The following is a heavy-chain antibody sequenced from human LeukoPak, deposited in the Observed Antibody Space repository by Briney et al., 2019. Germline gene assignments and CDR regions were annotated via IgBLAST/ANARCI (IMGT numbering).Heavy chain of an antibody. V-gene: IGHV3-49*03. Sequence: GRSLRLSCTASGFTFGDYAMSWFRQAPGKGLEWVGFIRSKAYGGTTEYAASVKGRLTISRDDSKRIAYLQMNSLKTEDTAVYYCTRAPYSSGWYGDAFDIWGQGTMVTVSS. CDR1: GFTFGDYA. CDR3: TRAPYSSGWYGDAFDI. CDR2: IRSKAYGGTT. J-gene: IGHJ3*02. D-gene: IGHD6-19*01.